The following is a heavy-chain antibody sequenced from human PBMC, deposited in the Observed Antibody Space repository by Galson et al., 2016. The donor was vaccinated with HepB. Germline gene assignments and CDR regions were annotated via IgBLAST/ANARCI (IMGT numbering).Heavy chain of an antibody. CDR1: GGSTSSGNYY. CDR3: ARDPLGNYYPLELI. D-gene: IGHD3-10*01. Sequence: TLSLTCTVSGGSTSSGNYYWSWIRQPPGKGLEWIGYIYYSGSTYYNPSLKSRVTISVDTSKNQFSLKLSSVTAADTAVYYCARDPLGNYYPLELIWGQGTLVTVSS. J-gene: IGHJ4*02. V-gene: IGHV4-30-4*01. CDR2: IYYSGST.